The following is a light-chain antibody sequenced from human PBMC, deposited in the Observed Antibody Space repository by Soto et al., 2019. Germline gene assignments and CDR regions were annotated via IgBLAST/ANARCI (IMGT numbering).Light chain of an antibody. Sequence: QSALTQPASVSGSPGQSITIYCTGTSSDVGGYNYVSWYQQHPGKAPKLMIYEVSNRPSGVSNRFSGSKSGNTGSLTISGLQAEDEADYYCSSYTSSSSLWVFGGGTKLTVL. V-gene: IGLV2-14*01. CDR1: SSDVGGYNY. CDR2: EVS. CDR3: SSYTSSSSLWV. J-gene: IGLJ3*02.